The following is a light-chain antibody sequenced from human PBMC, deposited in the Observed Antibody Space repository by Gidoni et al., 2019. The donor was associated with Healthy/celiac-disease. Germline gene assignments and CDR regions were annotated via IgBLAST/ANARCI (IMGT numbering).Light chain of an antibody. CDR1: QSISSW. J-gene: IGKJ1*01. Sequence: DIQMTQSPSTLSASVGDRVTITFRASQSISSWLAWYQQKPGKAPKLLIYKASSLESGVSSRFSGSGSGTEFTLTISSLQPDDFATYYCQQYSTYPVTFGQXTKVEIK. V-gene: IGKV1-5*03. CDR3: QQYSTYPVT. CDR2: KAS.